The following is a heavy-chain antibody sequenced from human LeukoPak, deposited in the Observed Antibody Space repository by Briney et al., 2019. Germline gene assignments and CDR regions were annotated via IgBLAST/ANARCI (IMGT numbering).Heavy chain of an antibody. CDR3: ARDWEIVPAAIHESDYYYYGMDV. J-gene: IGHJ6*02. CDR2: IIPIFGIA. Sequence: SVKVSCKASGGTSSSYAISWVRQAPGQGLEWMGRIIPIFGIANYAQKFQGRVTITADKSTSTAYMELSSLRSEDTAVYYCARDWEIVPAAIHESDYYYYGMDVWGQGTTVTVSS. CDR1: GGTSSSYA. V-gene: IGHV1-69*04. D-gene: IGHD2-2*02.